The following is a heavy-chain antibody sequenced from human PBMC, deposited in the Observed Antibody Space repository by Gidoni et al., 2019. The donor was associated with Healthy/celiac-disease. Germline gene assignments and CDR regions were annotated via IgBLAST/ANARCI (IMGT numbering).Heavy chain of an antibody. J-gene: IGHJ4*02. Sequence: QVQLQESGPGLVKPSGTLSLTCAVSGGSISSSTWWSWVRQPPGKGLEWLGEIYHSGSTNYNPSLKSRFTISVDKSKNQFSLKLRSVTAADTAVYYCARTVVSLAFDYWGQGTLVTVSS. D-gene: IGHD2-15*01. V-gene: IGHV4-4*02. CDR2: IYHSGST. CDR1: GGSISSSTW. CDR3: ARTVVSLAFDY.